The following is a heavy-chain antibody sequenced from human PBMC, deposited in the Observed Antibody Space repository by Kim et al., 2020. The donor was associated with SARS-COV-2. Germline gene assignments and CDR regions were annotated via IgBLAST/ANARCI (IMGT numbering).Heavy chain of an antibody. CDR2: ISSSGSTI. CDR1: GFTFSSYE. Sequence: GGSLRLSCAASGFTFSSYEMNWVRQAPGKGLEWVSYISSSGSTIYYADSVKGRFTISRDNAKNSLYLQMNSLRAEDTAVYYCARDLFTYYYDSSADYWCQGTLVTVSS. CDR3: ARDLFTYYYDSSADY. J-gene: IGHJ4*02. V-gene: IGHV3-48*03. D-gene: IGHD3-22*01.